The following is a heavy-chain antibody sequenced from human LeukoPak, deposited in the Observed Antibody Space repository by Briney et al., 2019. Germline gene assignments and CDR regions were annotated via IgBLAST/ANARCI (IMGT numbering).Heavy chain of an antibody. CDR2: ITTSSTYT. D-gene: IGHD1-26*01. J-gene: IGHJ6*03. Sequence: GGSLRLSGAASGFSFSSYNMDWVRQTPGKGLEWISSITTSSTYTFYADSVKGRFTISRDNARNSLYLQMNSLRVEDTAVYYCARDPYSGTYGNTYYYYMDVWGKGTTVTISS. CDR1: GFSFSSYN. V-gene: IGHV3-21*01. CDR3: ARDPYSGTYGNTYYYYMDV.